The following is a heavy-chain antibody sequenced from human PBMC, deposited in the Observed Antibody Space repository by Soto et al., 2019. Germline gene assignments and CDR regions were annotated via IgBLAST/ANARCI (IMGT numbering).Heavy chain of an antibody. Sequence: EVQLVESGGGLVKPGGSLRLSCAASGFTFSSYSMNWVRQAPGKGLEWVSSISSSSSYRYYADSVKGRFTISRDNAKTSLYLQMNSLRAEDTAVYYCARELERRGGWFDPWGQGTLVTVSS. J-gene: IGHJ5*02. CDR3: ARELERRGGWFDP. V-gene: IGHV3-21*01. CDR1: GFTFSSYS. CDR2: ISSSSSYR. D-gene: IGHD1-1*01.